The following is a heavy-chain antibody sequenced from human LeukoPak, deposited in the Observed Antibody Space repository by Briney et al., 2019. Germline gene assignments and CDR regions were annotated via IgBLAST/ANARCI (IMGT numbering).Heavy chain of an antibody. CDR2: ISSSGSTI. CDR3: ARDVPSFSLADAFDI. D-gene: IGHD3-16*01. Sequence: PGGSLRLSCAASGFTFSDYYMSWIRQAPGKGLEWVSYISSSGSTIYYADSVKGRFTISRDNAKSSLYLQMNSLRAEDTAVYYCARDVPSFSLADAFDIWGQGTMVTVSS. CDR1: GFTFSDYY. J-gene: IGHJ3*02. V-gene: IGHV3-11*01.